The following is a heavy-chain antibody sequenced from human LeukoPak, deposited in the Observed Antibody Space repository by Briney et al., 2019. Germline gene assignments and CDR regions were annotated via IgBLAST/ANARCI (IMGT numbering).Heavy chain of an antibody. Sequence: SETLSLTCTVSGGSISSGGYYWSWIRQHPGKGLEWIGYIYYSGSTYYNPSLKSRVTISVDTSKNQFSLQLSSVTAADTAVYYCARLDYYDISSFAWGGQGTLVPVP. V-gene: IGHV4-31*03. CDR1: GGSISSGGYY. D-gene: IGHD3-22*01. CDR3: ARLDYYDISSFAW. J-gene: IGHJ4*02. CDR2: IYYSGST.